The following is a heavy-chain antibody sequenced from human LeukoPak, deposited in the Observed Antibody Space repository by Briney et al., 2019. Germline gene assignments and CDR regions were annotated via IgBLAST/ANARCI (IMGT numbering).Heavy chain of an antibody. CDR1: GGSISSYY. V-gene: IGHV4-59*01. CDR2: IYYSGST. J-gene: IGHJ6*02. CDR3: ARDLPPYGMDV. Sequence: SETLSLTCTVSGGSISSYYWSWIRQPPGKGLGWIGYIYYSGSTNYNPSLKSRVTISVDTSKNQFSLKLSSVTAADTAVYYCARDLPPYGMDVWGQGTTVTVSS.